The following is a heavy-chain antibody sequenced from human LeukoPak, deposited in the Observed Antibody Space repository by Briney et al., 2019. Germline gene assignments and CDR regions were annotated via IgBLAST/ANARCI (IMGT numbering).Heavy chain of an antibody. CDR3: ARGKGDY. CDR1: GGSISSYY. V-gene: IGHV4-59*01. CDR2: IYYSGST. J-gene: IGHJ4*02. Sequence: SETLSLTCTVSGGSISSYYWSWIRQPPGKGLEWIGYIYYSGSTNYNPSLKSRVTISVDTSKNQFSLKLSSVTAADTAVYYCARGKGDYWGQGTLVTVSS.